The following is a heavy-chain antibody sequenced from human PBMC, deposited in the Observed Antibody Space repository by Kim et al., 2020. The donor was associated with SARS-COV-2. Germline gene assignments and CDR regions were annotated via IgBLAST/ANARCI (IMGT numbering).Heavy chain of an antibody. D-gene: IGHD3-10*01. V-gene: IGHV1-18*01. CDR3: ARDPGYGSGRSYYYYGMDV. J-gene: IGHJ6*02. CDR1: GYTFTSYG. Sequence: ASVKVSCKASGYTFTSYGISWVRQAPGQGLEWMGWISAYNGNTNYAQKLQGRVTMTTDTSTSTAYMELRSLRSDDTAVYYCARDPGYGSGRSYYYYGMDVWGQGTTVTVSS. CDR2: ISAYNGNT.